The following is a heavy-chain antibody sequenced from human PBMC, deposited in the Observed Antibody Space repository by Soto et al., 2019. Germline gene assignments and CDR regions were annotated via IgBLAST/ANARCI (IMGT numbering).Heavy chain of an antibody. Sequence: ASETLSLTCTVSGGSISSRGSMSGRSFYWGWMRQPPGKGLEWIASISYSDGSFYNSSLKSRLTISVDTSKNQFSLSLRSVTAAGTAVYYCASHRTFWPFDYWGQGTVVTVSS. J-gene: IGHJ4*02. CDR1: GGSISSRGSMSGRSFY. D-gene: IGHD2-8*01. CDR3: ASHRTFWPFDY. V-gene: IGHV4-39*01. CDR2: ISYSDGS.